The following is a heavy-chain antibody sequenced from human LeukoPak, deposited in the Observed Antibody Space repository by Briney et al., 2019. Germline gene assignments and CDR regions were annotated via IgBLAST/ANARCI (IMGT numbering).Heavy chain of an antibody. CDR1: GFTFGDYA. CDR2: IRSKAYGGTT. Sequence: GGSLRLSCTASGFTFGDYAMSWVRQAPGKGLEWVGFIRSKAYGGTTEYAASVKGRFTTSRDDSKSIAYLQMNSLKTEDTAVYYCTRDLNSGWNPLGAFDIWGQGTMVTVSS. D-gene: IGHD6-19*01. J-gene: IGHJ3*02. V-gene: IGHV3-49*04. CDR3: TRDLNSGWNPLGAFDI.